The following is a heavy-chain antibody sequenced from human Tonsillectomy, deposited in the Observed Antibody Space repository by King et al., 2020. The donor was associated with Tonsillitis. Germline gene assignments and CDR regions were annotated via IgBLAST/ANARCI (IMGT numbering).Heavy chain of an antibody. Sequence: QLVQSGKGVVQPGRSLRLSCAASGFTFSNYAMHWVRQAPGKGLEWVAIISYDGSNKYYADSVRGRFTISRDNSKNTLYLQMNSLRAEDTAVYHCAREQSPGDSNGYLDYWGQGTLVTVSS. J-gene: IGHJ4*02. D-gene: IGHD3-22*01. CDR1: GFTFSNYA. CDR3: AREQSPGDSNGYLDY. CDR2: ISYDGSNK. V-gene: IGHV3-30-3*01.